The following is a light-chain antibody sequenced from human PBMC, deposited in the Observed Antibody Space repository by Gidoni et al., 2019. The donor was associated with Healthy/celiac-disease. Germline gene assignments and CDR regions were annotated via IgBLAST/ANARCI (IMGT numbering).Light chain of an antibody. CDR2: DAS. CDR3: QQRSNWPPWT. CDR1: QGVCSY. Sequence: EIVLTQSPATLSLSPGERATLSCRASQGVCSYLAWYQQKPGQAPRLLIYDASNRATGSPARLSGSGAGTDFTLTISSLEPEDFAVYYCQQRSNWPPWTFGQGTKVEIK. V-gene: IGKV3-11*01. J-gene: IGKJ1*01.